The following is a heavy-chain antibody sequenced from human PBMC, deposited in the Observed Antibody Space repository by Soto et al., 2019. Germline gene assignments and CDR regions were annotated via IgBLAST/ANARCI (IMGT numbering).Heavy chain of an antibody. J-gene: IGHJ6*02. CDR2: ISGYNGDT. V-gene: IGHV1-18*01. CDR1: GYSFTTYG. Sequence: ASVKVSCKASGYSFTTYGISWVRQAPGQGLEWMGWISGYNGDTNNAQKFQDRVTMTIDRSTTTAYLELRSLTSDDTAVYSCATHGHSPYYFYGMYVWG. D-gene: IGHD3-3*02. CDR3: ATHGHSPYYFYGMYV.